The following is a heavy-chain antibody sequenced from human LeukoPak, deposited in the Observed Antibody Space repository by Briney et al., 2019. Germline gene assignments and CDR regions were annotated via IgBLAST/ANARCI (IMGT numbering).Heavy chain of an antibody. J-gene: IGHJ4*02. CDR2: INSDGSTT. CDR1: GFTFSSYW. D-gene: IGHD3-22*01. Sequence: GGSLRLSCGASGFTFSSYWMHWVRQAPGKGLVWISRINSDGSTTSYADSVKGRFTISRDNAKNTLYLQMNSLRAEDTAVYYCAKGAYYDSSGSDYWGQGTLVTVSS. V-gene: IGHV3-74*01. CDR3: AKGAYYDSSGSDY.